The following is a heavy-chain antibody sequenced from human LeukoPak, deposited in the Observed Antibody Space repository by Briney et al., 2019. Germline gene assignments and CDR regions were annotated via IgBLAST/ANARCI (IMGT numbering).Heavy chain of an antibody. J-gene: IGHJ4*02. CDR1: GGSISSSNW. Sequence: SGTLSLTCAVSGGSISSSNWWSWVRQPPGKGLEWIGEIYHSGSTNYNPSLKSRVTISVDKSKNQFSLELSSVTAADTAVYYCVRDSGHGGTFDYWGQGTLVTVSS. CDR2: IYHSGST. CDR3: VRDSGHGGTFDY. V-gene: IGHV4-4*02. D-gene: IGHD3-16*01.